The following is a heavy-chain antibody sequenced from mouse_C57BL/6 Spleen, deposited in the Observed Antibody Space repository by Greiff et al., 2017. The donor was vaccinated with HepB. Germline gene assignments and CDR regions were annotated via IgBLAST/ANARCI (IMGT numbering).Heavy chain of an antibody. CDR2: IDPSDSYT. Sequence: QVQLQQPGAELVMPGASVKLSCKASGYTFTSYWMHWVKQRPGQGLEWIGEIDPSDSYTNYNQKFKGKSTLTVDKSSSTAYMQLSRLTSEDSAVYYCARRRAYGNYYAMDYWGQGTSVTVSS. D-gene: IGHD2-1*01. CDR1: GYTFTSYW. J-gene: IGHJ4*01. CDR3: ARRRAYGNYYAMDY. V-gene: IGHV1-69*01.